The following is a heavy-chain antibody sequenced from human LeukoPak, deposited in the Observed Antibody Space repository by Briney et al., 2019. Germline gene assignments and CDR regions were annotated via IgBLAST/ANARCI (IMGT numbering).Heavy chain of an antibody. V-gene: IGHV4-59*08. CDR3: ARHGFGYSSGWYYYDYYYYGMDV. J-gene: IGHJ6*02. CDR1: GGSISSYY. D-gene: IGHD6-19*01. Sequence: PSETLSLTCTVSGGSISSYYWSWIRQPPGKGLEWIGYIYYSGSTNYNPSLKSRVTISVDTSKNQFSLKLSSVTAADTAVYYCARHGFGYSSGWYYYDYYYYGMDVWGQGTTVTVSS. CDR2: IYYSGST.